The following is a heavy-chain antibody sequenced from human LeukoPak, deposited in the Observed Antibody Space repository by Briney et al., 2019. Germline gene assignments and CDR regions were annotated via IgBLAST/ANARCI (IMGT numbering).Heavy chain of an antibody. Sequence: GGSLRLSCAASGFTFSSYGMHWVRQAPGKGPEWVAFIRYDGSNKYYADSVKGRFTISRDNSKNTLYLQMNSLRAEDTAVYYCARGGSGWYRFDYWGQGTLVTVSS. V-gene: IGHV3-30*02. CDR1: GFTFSSYG. J-gene: IGHJ4*02. CDR2: IRYDGSNK. D-gene: IGHD6-19*01. CDR3: ARGGSGWYRFDY.